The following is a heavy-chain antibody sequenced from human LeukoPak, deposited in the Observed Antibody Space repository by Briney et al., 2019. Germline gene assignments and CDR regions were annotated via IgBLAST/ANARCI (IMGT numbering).Heavy chain of an antibody. J-gene: IGHJ4*02. D-gene: IGHD5-24*01. CDR2: IYYSGST. CDR1: GGSISSSSYY. Sequence: SETLSLTCTVSGGSISSSSYYWGWIRQPPGKGLEWIGSIYYSGSTYYNPSLKSRVAISVDTSKNQFSLKLSSVTAADTAVHYCAREVEMATTSFDYWGQGTLVTVSS. V-gene: IGHV4-39*07. CDR3: AREVEMATTSFDY.